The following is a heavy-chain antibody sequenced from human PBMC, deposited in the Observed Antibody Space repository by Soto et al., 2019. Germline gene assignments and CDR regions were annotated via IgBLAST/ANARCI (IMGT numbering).Heavy chain of an antibody. J-gene: IGHJ4*02. CDR2: INPSGGTT. CDR3: AREVVNSSGRGRAFDY. Sequence: GASVKVSCKASGYTFTSFYVHWLRQAPGQGLEWLGIINPSGGTTVYAQNFQDRVTMTRDTSTTTVYMELSGLRSEDTAVYYCAREVVNSSGRGRAFDYWGQGTLVTVSS. V-gene: IGHV1-46*01. D-gene: IGHD2-15*01. CDR1: GYTFTSFY.